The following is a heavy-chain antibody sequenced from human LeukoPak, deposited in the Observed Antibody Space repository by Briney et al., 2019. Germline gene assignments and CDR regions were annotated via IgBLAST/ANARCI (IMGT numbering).Heavy chain of an antibody. CDR2: ISAYNGNT. CDR1: GYTFTSYG. J-gene: IGHJ4*02. Sequence: ASVKVSCKASGYTFTSYGISWVQQAPGQGLEWMGWISAYNGNTNYAQKLQGRATMTTDTSTSTAYMELRSLRSDDTAVYYCARTRYYYNSRSYGAPYYFDYWGQGTLVTVSS. D-gene: IGHD3-10*01. CDR3: ARTRYYYNSRSYGAPYYFDY. V-gene: IGHV1-18*01.